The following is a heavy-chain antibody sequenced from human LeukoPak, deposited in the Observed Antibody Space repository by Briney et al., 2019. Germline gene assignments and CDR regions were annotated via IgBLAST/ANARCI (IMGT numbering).Heavy chain of an antibody. V-gene: IGHV4-4*02. J-gene: IGHJ4*02. CDR2: VCHSGSA. CDR1: GDSISSPKW. CDR3: ARDLRGIVAPPR. Sequence: PSETLSLTCAVSGDSISSPKWWSWIRQPPGQGLEWIGEVCHSGSANYNPSVKSRVTISVDKSKNQFSLKLTSATAADTAVYYCARDLRGIVAPPRWGQGTLVSVSS. D-gene: IGHD2-15*01.